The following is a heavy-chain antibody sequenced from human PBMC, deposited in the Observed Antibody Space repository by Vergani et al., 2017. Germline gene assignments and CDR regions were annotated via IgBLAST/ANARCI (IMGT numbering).Heavy chain of an antibody. D-gene: IGHD3-22*01. CDR1: GYSFTSYW. CDR3: ARVGWSYYDSSGYYYAPGGWFDP. J-gene: IGHJ5*02. Sequence: EVPLVPSGAAVKTPGESLRISCKVSGYSFTSYWISWVRQLPGKGLEWMGRIDPSDSYTNYSPSFQGHVTISADKSISTAYLQWSSLKASDTAMYYCARVGWSYYDSSGYYYAPGGWFDPWGQGTLVTVSS. V-gene: IGHV5-10-1*03. CDR2: IDPSDSYT.